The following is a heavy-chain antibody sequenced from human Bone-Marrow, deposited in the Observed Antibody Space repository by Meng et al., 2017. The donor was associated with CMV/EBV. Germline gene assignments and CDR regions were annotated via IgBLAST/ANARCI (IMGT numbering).Heavy chain of an antibody. Sequence: SETLSLTCTVSGGSVSRGSYYWNWIRQTPGKGLEWIGSIYYSGSTYYNPSLKSRVTISVDTSKNQFSLKPSSVTAADTAVYYCARDSSTSSRRAGYYYGMDVWGQGTTVTVSS. CDR3: ARDSSTSSRRAGYYYGMDV. D-gene: IGHD2-2*01. CDR1: GGSVSRGSYY. J-gene: IGHJ6*02. V-gene: IGHV4-39*07. CDR2: IYYSGST.